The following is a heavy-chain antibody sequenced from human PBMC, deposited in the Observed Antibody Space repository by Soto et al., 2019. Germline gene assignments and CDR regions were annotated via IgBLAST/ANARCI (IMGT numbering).Heavy chain of an antibody. CDR2: VSGSGDGT. V-gene: IGHV3-23*01. D-gene: IGHD2-8*01. CDR3: TKSRRGILMVYGFGGMDV. Sequence: EVQLLESGGGVAQRGGSLRLSCAASGFTVSSHAMSWVRQAPGKGLEWVASVSGSGDGTYYGESVKGRFTISRDSSSRTLYLQMNNLRGEETAVYFCTKSRRGILMVYGFGGMDVWGQGTTVTVSS. CDR1: GFTVSSHA. J-gene: IGHJ6*02.